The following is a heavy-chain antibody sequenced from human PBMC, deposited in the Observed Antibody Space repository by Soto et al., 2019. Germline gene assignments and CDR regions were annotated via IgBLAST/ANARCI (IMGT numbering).Heavy chain of an antibody. Sequence: SVKVSCKASGGTFGSQGIAWVRQAPGQGLEWRGGFIAMLGTPTYAKKVQGRATISADESLTSSYLELRSLRSEDTGVYFCARGAMANFGYWGQGTVVTVSS. CDR3: ARGAMANFGY. CDR2: FIAMLGTP. J-gene: IGHJ4*02. D-gene: IGHD5-18*01. V-gene: IGHV1-69*13. CDR1: GGTFGSQG.